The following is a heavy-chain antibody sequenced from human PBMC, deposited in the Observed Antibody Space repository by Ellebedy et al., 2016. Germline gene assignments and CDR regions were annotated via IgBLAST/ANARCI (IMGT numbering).Heavy chain of an antibody. CDR3: ARLSSGNSYFDY. D-gene: IGHD4-23*01. J-gene: IGHJ4*02. CDR2: IYHSGTT. CDR1: GGSISSGNW. Sequence: SETLSLTCVVSGGSISSGNWWRWVRQPPGKGLEWIGEIYHSGTTNYNPSLKSPVTISVDRSKNQFSLKLTSVTAADTAVYYCARLSSGNSYFDYWGPGTLVTVSS. V-gene: IGHV4-4*02.